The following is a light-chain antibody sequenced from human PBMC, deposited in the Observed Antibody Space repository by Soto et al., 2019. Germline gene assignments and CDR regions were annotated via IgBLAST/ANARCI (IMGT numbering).Light chain of an antibody. CDR2: DAS. J-gene: IGKJ3*01. CDR1: QSVSQTVGGTY. Sequence: EIVLTQSPGTLSLSPGERATLSCRASQSVSQTVGGTYLAWYQQKPGQAPRLLIFDASRRATGIPDRFSGSGSGTDFTLTISRLEPEDFAVYYCQHYSNSRGFTFGPGTKVDI. CDR3: QHYSNSRGFT. V-gene: IGKV3-20*01.